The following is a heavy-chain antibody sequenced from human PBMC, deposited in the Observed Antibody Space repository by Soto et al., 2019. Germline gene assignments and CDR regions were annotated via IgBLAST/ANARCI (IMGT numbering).Heavy chain of an antibody. Sequence: ASVKVSCKASGYTFTGYYMHWVRQAPGQGLEWMGWINPNSGGTNYAQKFQGWVTMTRDTSISTAYMELSRLRSDDTAVYCCARDGGLYSSSDYDYYGMDVWGQGTTVTVSS. CDR3: ARDGGLYSSSDYDYYGMDV. J-gene: IGHJ6*02. CDR2: INPNSGGT. V-gene: IGHV1-2*04. CDR1: GYTFTGYY. D-gene: IGHD6-6*01.